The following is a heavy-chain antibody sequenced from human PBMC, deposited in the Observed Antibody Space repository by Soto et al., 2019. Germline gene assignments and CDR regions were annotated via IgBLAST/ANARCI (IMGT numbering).Heavy chain of an antibody. CDR1: GGSISDYY. Sequence: QVQLQESGPGLVKPSETLSLTCTVSGGSISDYYWSWIRQPPGKGLEWIGYIYHSGSTYYNPSLKSRVTISLDASKNQFSLKLSSVTAADTAVYYCARASRNYFAYWGQGTLVTVSS. J-gene: IGHJ4*02. V-gene: IGHV4-59*01. CDR2: IYHSGST. CDR3: ARASRNYFAY.